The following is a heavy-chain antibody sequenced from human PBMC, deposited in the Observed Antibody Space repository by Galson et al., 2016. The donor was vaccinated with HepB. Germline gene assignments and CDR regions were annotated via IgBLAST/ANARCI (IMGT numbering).Heavy chain of an antibody. CDR3: ARAIPGYERGPYFDY. CDR1: GGSVSSSDW. J-gene: IGHJ4*02. V-gene: IGHV4-4*02. CDR2: IYHSGLT. Sequence: SETLSLTCAVSGGSVSSSDWWTWVRQPPGKGLEWIGEIYHSGLTNYNPSLKSRVTISIDTSKNQFSLNLGSVIAADTAVYYCARAIPGYERGPYFDYWGQGTLVTVSS. D-gene: IGHD3-3*01.